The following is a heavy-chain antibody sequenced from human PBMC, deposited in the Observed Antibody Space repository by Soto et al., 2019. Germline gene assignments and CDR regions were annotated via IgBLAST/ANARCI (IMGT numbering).Heavy chain of an antibody. Sequence: GGSLRLSCAASGFTLSGYAMDWVRQAPGKGLEYVSGISSNGVGTYYANSVQGRFTISRDNSKNTVYLQMGSLRPEDMAVYYCARDPLGYSYGYGGPFYYMDVGGKGTTVTVSS. J-gene: IGHJ6*03. CDR3: ARDPLGYSYGYGGPFYYMDV. V-gene: IGHV3-64*01. CDR1: GFTLSGYA. D-gene: IGHD5-18*01. CDR2: ISSNGVGT.